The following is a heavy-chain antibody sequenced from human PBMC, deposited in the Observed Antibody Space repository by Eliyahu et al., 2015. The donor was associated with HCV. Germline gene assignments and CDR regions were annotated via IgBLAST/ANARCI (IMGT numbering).Heavy chain of an antibody. CDR3: ARTQGSGWSPGAYYFDD. CDR1: GFXXNNHGMR. Sequence: QVTLKESGLALVKPTQTLTLTCTFSGFXXNNHGMRVSWLRQPPGKALEWLALIAWDDDTRYTTSLQTRLTISKDTSKNQVVLTMTNMDPVDTATYYCARTQGSGWSPGAYYFDDWGQGTLVTVSS. D-gene: IGHD6-19*01. V-gene: IGHV2-70D*14. CDR2: IAWDDDT. J-gene: IGHJ4*02.